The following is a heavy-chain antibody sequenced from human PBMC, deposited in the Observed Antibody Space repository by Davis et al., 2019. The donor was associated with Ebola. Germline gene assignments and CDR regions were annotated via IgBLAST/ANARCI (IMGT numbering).Heavy chain of an antibody. Sequence: ASVKVSCKVSGYTLTELSMHWVRQAPGKGLEWMGGFDPEDGETIYAQKFQGRVTMTEDTSTDTAYMELSSLRSEDTAVYYCASLPVTGADVDYWGQGTLVTVSS. CDR1: GYTLTELS. CDR2: FDPEDGET. V-gene: IGHV1-24*01. CDR3: ASLPVTGADVDY. J-gene: IGHJ4*02. D-gene: IGHD1-20*01.